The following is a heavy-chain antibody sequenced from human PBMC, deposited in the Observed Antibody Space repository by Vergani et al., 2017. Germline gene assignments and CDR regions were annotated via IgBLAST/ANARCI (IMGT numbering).Heavy chain of an antibody. D-gene: IGHD4-23*01. V-gene: IGHV3-33*01. CDR3: ARDTGGGNGGMDV. Sequence: QVQLVESGGGVVQPGRSLRLSCAASGFTFSSYGMHWVRQAPGKGLEWVAVIWYDGSNKYYADSVKGRFTISRDNAKNSLYLQMNSLRAEDTAVYYCARDTGGGNGGMDVWGQGTTVTVSS. CDR1: GFTFSSYG. CDR2: IWYDGSNK. J-gene: IGHJ6*02.